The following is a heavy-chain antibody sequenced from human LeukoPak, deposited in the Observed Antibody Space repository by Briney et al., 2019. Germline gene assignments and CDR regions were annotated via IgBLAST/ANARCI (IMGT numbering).Heavy chain of an antibody. CDR1: GGSISSSSYY. J-gene: IGHJ5*02. Sequence: SETLSLTCTVSGGSISSSSYYWGWIRQPPGKGLEWIGSIYYSGSTYYNPSLKSRVTISVDTSKNQFSLKLSSVTAADTAVYYCASSLTDYSRGRFDPWGQGTLVTVSS. D-gene: IGHD2-15*01. CDR3: ASSLTDYSRGRFDP. CDR2: IYYSGST. V-gene: IGHV4-39*01.